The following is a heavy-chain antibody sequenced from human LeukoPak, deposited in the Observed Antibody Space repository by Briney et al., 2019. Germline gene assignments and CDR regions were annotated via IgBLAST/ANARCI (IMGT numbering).Heavy chain of an antibody. Sequence: ASVKVSCKASGFTFTGYYMHWVRQATGQGLEWMGWMNPNSGNTGYAQKFQGRVTMTRNTSISTAYMELSSLRSEDTAVYYCARPHYGDYLYYFDYWGQGTLVTVSS. D-gene: IGHD4-17*01. CDR2: MNPNSGNT. CDR1: GFTFTGYY. V-gene: IGHV1-8*02. J-gene: IGHJ4*02. CDR3: ARPHYGDYLYYFDY.